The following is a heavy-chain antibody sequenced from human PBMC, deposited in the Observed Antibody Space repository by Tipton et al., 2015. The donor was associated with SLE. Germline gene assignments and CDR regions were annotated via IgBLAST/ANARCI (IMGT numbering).Heavy chain of an antibody. CDR3: AGTSSSGWYVIDY. D-gene: IGHD6-19*01. CDR1: GGSITTKNYF. V-gene: IGHV4-61*09. CDR2: IYTGGGT. J-gene: IGHJ4*02. Sequence: TLSLTCSVSGGSITTKNYFWSWIRQPAGKGLEWIAHIYTGGGTNYNPSLKSRVTISVDTSKNQLSLRLSSLTAADTAVFYCAGTSSSGWYVIDYWGQGTLVTVSS.